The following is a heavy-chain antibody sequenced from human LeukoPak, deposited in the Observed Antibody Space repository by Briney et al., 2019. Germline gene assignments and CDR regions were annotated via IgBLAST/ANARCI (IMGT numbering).Heavy chain of an antibody. D-gene: IGHD2-15*01. CDR2: IHTNDGGT. V-gene: IGHV1-46*01. J-gene: IGHJ5*02. Sequence: GASVKVSCKTSGYTFTIYYVQWVRQAPGQGLEWMGVIHTNDGGTTYAQKFQGRITMTSDTSTSTIYMELSSLKSDDTADYYCARGDIDHWGQGTLVTVSS. CDR3: ARGDIDH. CDR1: GYTFTIYY.